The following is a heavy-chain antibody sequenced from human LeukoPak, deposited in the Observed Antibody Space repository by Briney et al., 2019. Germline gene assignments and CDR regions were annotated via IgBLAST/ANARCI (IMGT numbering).Heavy chain of an antibody. D-gene: IGHD6-13*01. CDR1: GFTFSDYY. CDR3: ARGDLYSSSWYFNYFDY. Sequence: GGSLRLSCAASGFTFSDYYMSWIRQAPGKGLEWVSHISTSGSTIYYADSVKGRFTISRDNAKNLLYLQMNSLRAEDTAVYYCARGDLYSSSWYFNYFDYWGQGTLVTVSS. V-gene: IGHV3-11*01. CDR2: ISTSGSTI. J-gene: IGHJ4*02.